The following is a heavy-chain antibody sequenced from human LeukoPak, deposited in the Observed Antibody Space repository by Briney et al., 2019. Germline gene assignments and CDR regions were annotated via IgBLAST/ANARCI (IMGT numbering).Heavy chain of an antibody. J-gene: IGHJ3*02. Sequence: GGSLRLSCAASGFTFSNYAMSWVRQAPGKGLEWVSGISVSGSNTFYADSVKGRFTISRDDSKNTLYLQMNSLRADDTAVYYCADWMGARGAFDIWGQGTMVTVSS. CDR3: ADWMGARGAFDI. V-gene: IGHV3-23*01. D-gene: IGHD1-26*01. CDR1: GFTFSNYA. CDR2: ISVSGSNT.